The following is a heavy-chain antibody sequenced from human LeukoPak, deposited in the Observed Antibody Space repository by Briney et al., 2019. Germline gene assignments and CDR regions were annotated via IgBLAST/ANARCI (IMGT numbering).Heavy chain of an antibody. D-gene: IGHD2-15*01. V-gene: IGHV3-30*02. Sequence: GGSLRLSCAASGFTFSSYGMHWVRQAPGKGLEWVAFIRYDGSNKYYADSVKGRFTISRDNSKNTLYLQMNSLRVEDTAVYYCAKDRMDARGRAFDIWGQGTMVTVSS. CDR2: IRYDGSNK. CDR3: AKDRMDARGRAFDI. CDR1: GFTFSSYG. J-gene: IGHJ3*02.